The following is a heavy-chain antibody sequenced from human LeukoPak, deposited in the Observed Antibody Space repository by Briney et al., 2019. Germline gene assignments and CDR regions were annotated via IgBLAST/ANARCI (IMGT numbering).Heavy chain of an antibody. CDR3: ARVSLWFGELYVTD. D-gene: IGHD3-10*01. Sequence: PSETLSLTCTVSGGSISSSSYYWGWIRQPPGKGLEWIGSIYYSGSTYYNPSLKSRVTISVDTSKNQFSLKLSSVTAADTAVYYCARVSLWFGELYVTDWGQGTLVTVSS. J-gene: IGHJ4*02. CDR2: IYYSGST. CDR1: GGSISSSSYY. V-gene: IGHV4-39*01.